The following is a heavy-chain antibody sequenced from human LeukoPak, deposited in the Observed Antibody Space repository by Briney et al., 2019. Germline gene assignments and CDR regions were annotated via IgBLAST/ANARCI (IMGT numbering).Heavy chain of an antibody. J-gene: IGHJ5*01. CDR1: GDSVSSKYGA. D-gene: IGHD6-19*01. CDR3: ARDLGTSGWYTFDF. Sequence: SQTLSLTCAISGDSVSSKYGAWNWIRQSPSRGLEGLGRTYYRSTRYDEYADSVKGRVTIRPDTSKNQFSLHVYSVTPEDTAVYYCARDLGTSGWYTFDFWGQGTLVTVSS. V-gene: IGHV6-1*01. CDR2: TYYRSTRYD.